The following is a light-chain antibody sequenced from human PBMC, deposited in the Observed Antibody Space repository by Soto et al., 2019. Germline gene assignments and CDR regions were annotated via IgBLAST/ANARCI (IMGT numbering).Light chain of an antibody. CDR3: SSFTSSSTFV. J-gene: IGLJ1*01. CDR1: SSDVGGYNY. Sequence: QSVLTQPASVSGSPGQSITISCTGTSSDVGGYNYVSWYQQNPGKAPKLMIHEVSNRPSGVSNRFSGSKSGNTASLTISGLQAEDEADYYCSSFTSSSTFVFGTGTKGTAL. V-gene: IGLV2-14*01. CDR2: EVS.